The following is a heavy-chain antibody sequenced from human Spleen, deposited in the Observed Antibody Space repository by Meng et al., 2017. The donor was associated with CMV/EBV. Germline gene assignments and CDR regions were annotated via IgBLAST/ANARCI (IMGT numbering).Heavy chain of an antibody. D-gene: IGHD2-2*02. CDR2: MNQDGSER. CDR3: ARDVRPPYCSSTSCYTGEGWFDP. V-gene: IGHV3-7*01. J-gene: IGHJ5*02. CDR1: GFAFSTYW. Sequence: GGSLRLSCAASGFAFSTYWMSWVRLAPGKGLEWVANMNQDGSERYYVDSVKGRFTISRDNAKNSLYLQMNSLRAEDTAVYYCARDVRPPYCSSTSCYTGEGWFDPWGQGTLVTVSS.